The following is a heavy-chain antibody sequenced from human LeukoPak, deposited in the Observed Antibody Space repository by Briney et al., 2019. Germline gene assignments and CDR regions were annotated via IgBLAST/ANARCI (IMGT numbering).Heavy chain of an antibody. CDR1: KFTFTNYW. V-gene: IGHV3-7*03. CDR2: IKEDGSEK. Sequence: GGSLRLSCAASKFTFTNYWMSWVRQAPGKGLEWVANIKEDGSEKRYVGSVKGRFTISRDNAKNTLYLQMNSLRAEDTAVYYCARRGDYGDYWGQGTLVTVSS. CDR3: ARRGDYGDY. J-gene: IGHJ4*02. D-gene: IGHD1-26*01.